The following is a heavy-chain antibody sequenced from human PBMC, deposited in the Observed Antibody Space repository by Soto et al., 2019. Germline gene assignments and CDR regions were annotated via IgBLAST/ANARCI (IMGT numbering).Heavy chain of an antibody. CDR2: IWYDGSNK. Sequence: QVQLVESGGGVVQPGRSLRLSCAASGFTFSSYGMHWVRQAPGKGLEWVAVIWYDGSNKYYADSVKGRFTISRDNSKNTLYLQMNSLRAEDTAVYYGARDPGSDSSSWFFDYWGQGTLVTVSS. CDR3: ARDPGSDSSSWFFDY. V-gene: IGHV3-33*01. J-gene: IGHJ4*02. CDR1: GFTFSSYG. D-gene: IGHD6-13*01.